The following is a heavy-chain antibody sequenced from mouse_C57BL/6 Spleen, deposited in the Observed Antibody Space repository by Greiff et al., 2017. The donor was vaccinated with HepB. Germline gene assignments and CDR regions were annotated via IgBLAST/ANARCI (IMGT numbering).Heavy chain of an antibody. Sequence: QVQLQQPGAELVMPGASVKLSCKASGYTFTSYWMHWVKQRPGQGLEWIGEIDPSDSYTNYNQKFKGKSTLTVDKSSSTAYMQLSSLTSEDSAVYYCARRGYYYGSSYHAMDYWGQGTSGTVSS. V-gene: IGHV1-69*01. CDR1: GYTFTSYW. J-gene: IGHJ4*01. CDR2: IDPSDSYT. D-gene: IGHD1-1*01. CDR3: ARRGYYYGSSYHAMDY.